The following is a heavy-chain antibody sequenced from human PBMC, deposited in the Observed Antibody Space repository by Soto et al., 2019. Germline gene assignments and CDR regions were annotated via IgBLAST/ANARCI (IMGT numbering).Heavy chain of an antibody. Sequence: QLQLQESGPGLVEPSETLSLTCIVSGGSVSSSSYYWGWIRQPPGKGLEWIGSVYYRGRTYYSPSFESRATMSVDMSKNHFSLNLSSATAADTAVYYCARIGSSGGLDSWGQGILVTVSS. CDR2: VYYRGRT. J-gene: IGHJ1*01. D-gene: IGHD2-15*01. CDR1: GGSVSSSSYY. CDR3: ARIGSSGGLDS. V-gene: IGHV4-39*02.